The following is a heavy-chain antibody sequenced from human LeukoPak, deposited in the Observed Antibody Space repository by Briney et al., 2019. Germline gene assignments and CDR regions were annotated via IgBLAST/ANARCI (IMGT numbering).Heavy chain of an antibody. CDR3: ARDYSNYGGYYYYGMDV. CDR2: ISSSSSYI. J-gene: IGHJ6*02. D-gene: IGHD4-11*01. V-gene: IGHV3-21*01. Sequence: GGSLRLSCVASGFPFSSYWMTWVRQAPGKGLEWVSSISSSSSYIYYADSVKGRFTISRDNAKNSLYLQMNSLRAEDTAVYYCARDYSNYGGYYYYGMDVWGQGTTVTVSS. CDR1: GFPFSSYW.